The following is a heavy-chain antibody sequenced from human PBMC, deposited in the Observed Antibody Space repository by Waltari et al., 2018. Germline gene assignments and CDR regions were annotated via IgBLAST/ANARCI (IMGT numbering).Heavy chain of an antibody. Sequence: QVQLQQWGAGLLKPSETLSLTCAVYGGSFSGYYWSWIRQPPGKGLEWIGEINHSGRTNYNPSLKSRVTISVDTSKNQFSLKLSSVTAADTAVYYCARLYYYGSGSPVYFDYWGQGTLVTVSS. CDR2: INHSGRT. V-gene: IGHV4-34*01. J-gene: IGHJ4*02. D-gene: IGHD3-10*01. CDR1: GGSFSGYY. CDR3: ARLYYYGSGSPVYFDY.